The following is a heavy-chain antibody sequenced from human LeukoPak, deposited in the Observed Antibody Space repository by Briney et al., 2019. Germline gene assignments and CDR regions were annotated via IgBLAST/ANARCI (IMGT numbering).Heavy chain of an antibody. J-gene: IGHJ5*02. V-gene: IGHV1-18*01. CDR3: ARAGTGYYDSGRGLFDP. CDR2: ISTYNGNT. D-gene: IGHD3-10*01. CDR1: GYTFTSYG. Sequence: GASVKVSCKASGYTFTSYGVTWVRQAPGQGLEWMGCISTYNGNTNYAQNLQGRVTMTTDTSTSTAYMELRSLRSDDTAVYYCARAGTGYYDSGRGLFDPWGQGTLVTVSS.